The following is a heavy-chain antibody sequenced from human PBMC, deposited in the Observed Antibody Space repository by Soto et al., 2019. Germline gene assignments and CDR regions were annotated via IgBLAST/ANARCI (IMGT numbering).Heavy chain of an antibody. D-gene: IGHD5-12*01. J-gene: IGHJ4*02. CDR1: GGSISSYY. Sequence: ETLSLTCTVSGGSISSYYWNWIRQPPGKGLEWIGYIYYSGSTNYNPSLKSRVTLSVDTSKHQFSLKVSSVTAADTAVYYCARDRDGYNYFDYWGQGTLVTVSS. CDR2: IYYSGST. CDR3: ARDRDGYNYFDY. V-gene: IGHV4-59*01.